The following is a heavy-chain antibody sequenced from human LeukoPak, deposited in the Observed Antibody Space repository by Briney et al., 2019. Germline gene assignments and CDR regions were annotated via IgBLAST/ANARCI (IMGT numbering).Heavy chain of an antibody. CDR3: ARGPYTNGHYFDY. CDR1: GFTFSDYA. Sequence: GGSLRLSCAASGFTFSDYAMNWVRQAPGKGLEWVSYISTSSTTIYYADSVKGRFTIFRDNARNSLYLQMNSLRAEDTAVYYCARGPYTNGHYFDYWGQGTLATVSS. J-gene: IGHJ4*02. V-gene: IGHV3-48*04. D-gene: IGHD1-1*01. CDR2: ISTSSTTI.